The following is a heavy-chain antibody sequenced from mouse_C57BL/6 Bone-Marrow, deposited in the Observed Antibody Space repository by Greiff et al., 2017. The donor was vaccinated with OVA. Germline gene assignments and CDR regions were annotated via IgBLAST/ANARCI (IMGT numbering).Heavy chain of an antibody. Sequence: QVQLQQPGAELVKPGASVKLSCKASGYTFTSYWMQWVKPRPGQGLEWIGKMDPSDSYPNYHQKFKGKATLTVDTSSSTSYMQLSSLTSEDSAVYYCARRGTTVVAPYYYAMDYWGQGTSVTVSS. V-gene: IGHV1-50*01. CDR1: GYTFTSYW. D-gene: IGHD1-1*01. CDR2: MDPSDSYP. J-gene: IGHJ4*01. CDR3: ARRGTTVVAPYYYAMDY.